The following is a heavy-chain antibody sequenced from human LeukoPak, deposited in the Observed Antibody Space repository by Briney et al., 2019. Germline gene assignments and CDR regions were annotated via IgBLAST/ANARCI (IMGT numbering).Heavy chain of an antibody. CDR2: ITSSGETT. V-gene: IGHV3-23*01. CDR1: GSIPFNSYS. CDR3: AKMQGYFDY. Sequence: GGSLRLSCAASGSIPFNSYSMSWVRQAPGKGLEWVSAITSSGETTYYANSVKGRFTISRDNSKNMVYLQMNSLRAEDAATYYCAKMQGYFDYWGQGSLVTVSS. J-gene: IGHJ4*02.